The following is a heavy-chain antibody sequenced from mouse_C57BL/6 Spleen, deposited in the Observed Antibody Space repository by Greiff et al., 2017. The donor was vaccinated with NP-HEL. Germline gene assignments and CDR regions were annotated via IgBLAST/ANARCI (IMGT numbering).Heavy chain of an antibody. CDR1: GFTFSSYG. J-gene: IGHJ1*03. CDR2: ISSGGSYT. V-gene: IGHV5-6*02. CDR3: ARHGGYYDWYFDV. D-gene: IGHD2-3*01. Sequence: DVMLVESGGDLVKPGGSLKLSCAASGFTFSSYGMSWVRQTPDKRLEWVATISSGGSYTYYPDSVKGRFTISRDNAKNTLYLQMSSLKSEDTAMYYCARHGGYYDWYFDVWGTGTTVTVSS.